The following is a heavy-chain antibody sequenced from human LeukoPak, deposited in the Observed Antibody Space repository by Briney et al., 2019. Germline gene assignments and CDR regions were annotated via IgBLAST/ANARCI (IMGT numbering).Heavy chain of an antibody. CDR1: GYTFDENH. CDR3: ARAGDESTGHYDSLHF. CDR2: INPKSGAT. J-gene: IGHJ3*01. V-gene: IGHV1-2*02. Sequence: ASVKVSCKASGYTFDENHIHWVRPAPGQRPEWMVWINPKSGATDSALQFQGRLTMTRDTSIGTASMDLSGLRLDDTGIYYCARAGDESTGHYDSLHFWGQGTMVTVSS. D-gene: IGHD2-8*02.